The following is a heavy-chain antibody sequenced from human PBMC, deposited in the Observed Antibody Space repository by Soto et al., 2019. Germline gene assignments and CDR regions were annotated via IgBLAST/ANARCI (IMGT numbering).Heavy chain of an antibody. CDR1: GFTFSSYA. Sequence: GGSLRLSCAASGFTFSSYAMSWVRQAPGKGLEWVSAISGSGGSTYYADSVKGRFTISRDNSKNTLYLQMNSLRAEDTAVYYCAKDQRYSSGWSYLHDAFDIWGQGTMVTVSS. CDR3: AKDQRYSSGWSYLHDAFDI. V-gene: IGHV3-23*01. D-gene: IGHD6-19*01. J-gene: IGHJ3*02. CDR2: ISGSGGST.